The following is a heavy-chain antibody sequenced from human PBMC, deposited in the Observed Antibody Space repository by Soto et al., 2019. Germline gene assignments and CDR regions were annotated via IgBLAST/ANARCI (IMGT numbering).Heavy chain of an antibody. V-gene: IGHV1-58*01. CDR1: GFTFTSSA. D-gene: IGHD3-22*01. CDR3: AAGTYYCDSSGYISFDY. J-gene: IGHJ4*02. CDR2: IVVGSGNT. Sequence: QMQLVQSGPEVKKPGTSVKVSCKASGFTFTSSAVQWVRQARGQRLEWIGWIVVGSGNTNYAQKFQERVTITRDMSTSTAYMELSSLRSEDTAVYYCAAGTYYCDSSGYISFDYWGQGTLVTVSS.